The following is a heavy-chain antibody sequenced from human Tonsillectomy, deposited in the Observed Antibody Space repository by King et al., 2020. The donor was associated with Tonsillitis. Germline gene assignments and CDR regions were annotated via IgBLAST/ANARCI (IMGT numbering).Heavy chain of an antibody. Sequence: HVQRVESGAEVKKPGASVKVSCKASGYTFTGYYMHWVRQAPGQGLEWMGWINPNSGGTKYAQKFQGRVTMTRDTSISTAYMELSRLRSDDTAVYYCARVYVNDAFDIWGQGTMVTVSS. V-gene: IGHV1-2*02. CDR3: ARVYVNDAFDI. CDR1: GYTFTGYY. J-gene: IGHJ3*02. CDR2: INPNSGGT. D-gene: IGHD5/OR15-5a*01.